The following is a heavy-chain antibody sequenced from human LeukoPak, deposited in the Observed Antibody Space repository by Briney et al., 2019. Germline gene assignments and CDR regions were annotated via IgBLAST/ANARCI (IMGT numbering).Heavy chain of an antibody. D-gene: IGHD6-6*01. CDR2: ISSSSSYI. CDR1: GFSFGNYA. J-gene: IGHJ4*02. V-gene: IGHV3-21*01. CDR3: ARDPGSSVDY. Sequence: PGGSLRLSCTASGFSFGNYAMSWVRQAPGKGLEWVSSISSSSSYIYYADSVKGRFTISRDNAKNPLYLQMNSLRAEDTAVYYCARDPGSSVDYWGQGTLVTVSS.